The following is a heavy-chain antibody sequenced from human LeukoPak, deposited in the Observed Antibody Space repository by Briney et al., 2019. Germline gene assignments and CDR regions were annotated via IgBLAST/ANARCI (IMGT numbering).Heavy chain of an antibody. J-gene: IGHJ4*02. CDR2: ISGSGGST. Sequence: GGSLRLSCAASRFTFSTYGMSWVRQAPGKGLERVSSISGSGGSTNYADSVKGRFTISRDNSKNTLYLQMNSLRDEDTAVYYCAKSSYYDSSGYYREYYFDFWGQGTLVTVSS. CDR3: AKSSYYDSSGYYREYYFDF. V-gene: IGHV3-23*01. D-gene: IGHD3-22*01. CDR1: RFTFSTYG.